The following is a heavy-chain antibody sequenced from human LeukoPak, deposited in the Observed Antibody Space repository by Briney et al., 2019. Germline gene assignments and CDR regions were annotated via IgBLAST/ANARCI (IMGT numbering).Heavy chain of an antibody. Sequence: SETLSLTCTVSGGSISSSSYYWGWIRQPPGKGLEWIGSIYYSGSTYYNPSLKSRVTISVDRSKNQFSLKLSSVTAADTAVYYCARRYYDILTGYHTFDYWGQGTLVTVSS. D-gene: IGHD3-9*01. CDR3: ARRYYDILTGYHTFDY. V-gene: IGHV4-39*07. J-gene: IGHJ4*02. CDR2: IYYSGST. CDR1: GGSISSSSYY.